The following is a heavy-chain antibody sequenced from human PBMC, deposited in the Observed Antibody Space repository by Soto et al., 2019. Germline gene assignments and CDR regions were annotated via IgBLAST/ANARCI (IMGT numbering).Heavy chain of an antibody. D-gene: IGHD3-16*02. CDR3: ARDRLYDYVWGSYRGPYYYYGMDV. J-gene: IGHJ6*02. CDR1: GGSISSSSYY. Sequence: SETLSLTCTVSGGSISSSSYYWGWIRQPPGKGLEWIGNIYYSVSTNYNPSLRSRVTISVDTSKNQFSLKLSSVTAADTAVYYCARDRLYDYVWGSYRGPYYYYGMDVWGQGTTVTVS. V-gene: IGHV4-39*07. CDR2: IYYSVST.